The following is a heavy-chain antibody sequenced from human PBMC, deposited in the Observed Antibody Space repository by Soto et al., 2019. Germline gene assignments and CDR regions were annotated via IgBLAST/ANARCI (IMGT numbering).Heavy chain of an antibody. D-gene: IGHD2-21*02. CDR2: ISYDGSNK. CDR1: GFTFSSYG. CDR3: AKSRFYGGNSGRFDP. Sequence: GGSLRLSCAASGFTFSSYGIHWVRQAPGKGLEWVAVISYDGSNKYYADSVKGRFTISRDNSNNTLYLQMNSLRPDDTGVYYCAKSRFYGGNSGRFDPWGQGTLVTVSS. V-gene: IGHV3-30*18. J-gene: IGHJ5*02.